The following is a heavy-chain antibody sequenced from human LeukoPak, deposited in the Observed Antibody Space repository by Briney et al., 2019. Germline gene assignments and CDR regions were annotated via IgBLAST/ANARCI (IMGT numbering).Heavy chain of an antibody. CDR2: IYYTGTT. CDR3: ARLGDEIAVSGLKYYHYSHTDV. V-gene: IGHV4-59*01. D-gene: IGHD6-19*01. Sequence: SETLSLTCSVSGGSIRDFYWTWIRQPPGKGLEWIGYIYYTGTTNYSSSLRGRVIMSVDTSRNQFSLNLTSVTPADTAVYFCARLGDEIAVSGLKYYHYSHTDVWGSGTTVAVSS. J-gene: IGHJ6*03. CDR1: GGSIRDFY.